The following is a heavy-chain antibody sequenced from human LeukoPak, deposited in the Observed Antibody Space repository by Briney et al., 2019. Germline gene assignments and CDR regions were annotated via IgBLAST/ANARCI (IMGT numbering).Heavy chain of an antibody. CDR2: IRQDGSEE. CDR3: ARDLGIAADPFDY. J-gene: IGHJ4*02. Sequence: PGGSLRLSCAASGFTFSSYWMSWVRQAPGKGLEWVANIRQDGSEEYYVDSVKGRFTISRDNAKNSLYLQMNSLRAEDTAVYYCARDLGIAADPFDYWGQGTLVTVSS. CDR1: GFTFSSYW. V-gene: IGHV3-7*01. D-gene: IGHD6-13*01.